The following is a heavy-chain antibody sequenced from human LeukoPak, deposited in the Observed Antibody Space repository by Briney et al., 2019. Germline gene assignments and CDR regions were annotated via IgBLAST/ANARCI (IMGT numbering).Heavy chain of an antibody. Sequence: SETLSLTCAVSGGSISSGSYSWSWIRQPPGKGLEWIGYIYHSGSTYYNPSLKSRVTISVDTSKNQFSLKLSSVTAADTAVYYCARQPSDEALGVYYYGMDVWGQGTTVTVSS. J-gene: IGHJ6*02. D-gene: IGHD2-8*01. V-gene: IGHV4-30-2*03. CDR3: ARQPSDEALGVYYYGMDV. CDR2: IYHSGST. CDR1: GGSISSGSYS.